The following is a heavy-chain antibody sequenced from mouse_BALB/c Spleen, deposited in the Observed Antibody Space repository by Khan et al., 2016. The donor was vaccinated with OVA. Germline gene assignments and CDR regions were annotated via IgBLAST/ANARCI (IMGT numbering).Heavy chain of an antibody. V-gene: IGHV5-12-2*01. J-gene: IGHJ4*01. CDR3: TRPSTTQYDYGMDY. Sequence: EVELVESGGGLVQPGGSLKLSCAASGFTFSSYTMSWVRQTPDKRLEWVAFISHGGSSVYYPDTVKGRSTSSSTHAKNTLYLQMSSLKSEDTAMYDCTRPSTTQYDYGMDYWGQGTSVIVSS. CDR1: GFTFSSYT. D-gene: IGHD1-1*01. CDR2: ISHGGSSV.